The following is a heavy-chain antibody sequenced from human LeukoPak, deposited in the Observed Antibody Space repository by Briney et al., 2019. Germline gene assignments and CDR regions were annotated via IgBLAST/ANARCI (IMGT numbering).Heavy chain of an antibody. CDR2: INPNSGGT. J-gene: IGHJ1*01. V-gene: IGHV1-2*02. Sequence: ASVKVSCKASGYTFTGYYMHWERQAPGQGLEWMGWINPNSGGTNYAQKFQGRVTMTRDMSISTAYMELSRLRSDDTAVYYCARDRGQWLFRYFQHWGQGTLVTVSS. CDR3: ARDRGQWLFRYFQH. D-gene: IGHD6-19*01. CDR1: GYTFTGYY.